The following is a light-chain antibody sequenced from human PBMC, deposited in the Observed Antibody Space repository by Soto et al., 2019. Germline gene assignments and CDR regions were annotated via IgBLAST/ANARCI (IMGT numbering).Light chain of an antibody. Sequence: QSVLTQPPPTSGTPRQRVTLSFSGNSSNIGSKTVNWYQQLPGTVPKLLIYNSYQRPSGVPDRFSGSKSGTSASLAISGLQSEDEADYYCAAWDASLNGYVFGAGTKVTV. CDR1: SSNIGSKT. CDR2: NSY. CDR3: AAWDASLNGYV. J-gene: IGLJ1*01. V-gene: IGLV1-44*01.